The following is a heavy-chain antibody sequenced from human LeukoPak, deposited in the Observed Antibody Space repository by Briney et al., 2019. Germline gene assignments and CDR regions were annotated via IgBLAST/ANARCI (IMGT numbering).Heavy chain of an antibody. J-gene: IGHJ4*02. Sequence: SETLSLTCTVSGGSISSSSYYWGWIRQPPGQGLEWIGSIYYSGSTYYNPSLKSRVTISVDTSKNQFSLKLSSVSAADTAVYYCATTRGVVRGIHFDYWGQGTLVTVSS. CDR2: IYYSGST. CDR1: GGSISSSSYY. CDR3: ATTRGVVRGIHFDY. V-gene: IGHV4-39*07. D-gene: IGHD3-10*01.